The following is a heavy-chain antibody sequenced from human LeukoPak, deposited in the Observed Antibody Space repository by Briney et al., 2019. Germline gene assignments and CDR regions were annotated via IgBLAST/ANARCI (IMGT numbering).Heavy chain of an antibody. CDR1: GGSISSYY. CDR3: ARLGFSNSGSYLAPSDY. CDR2: IYYSGST. D-gene: IGHD1-26*01. Sequence: SETLSLTCTVSGGSISSYYWSWIRQPPGRGLEWIGYIYYSGSTNYNPSLKSRVTISVDTSKNQFSLKLSSVTAADTAVYYCARLGFSNSGSYLAPSDYWGQGTLVTVSS. J-gene: IGHJ4*02. V-gene: IGHV4-59*08.